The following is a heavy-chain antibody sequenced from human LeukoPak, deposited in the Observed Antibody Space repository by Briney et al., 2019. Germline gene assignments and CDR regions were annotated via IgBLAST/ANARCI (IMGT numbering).Heavy chain of an antibody. Sequence: ASVTLTLTAAGYTFTDYYIHWVRLAPGQGLEWMGWINPNSGVTKYARRFQGRVTMTRDASISTAYTELSSLRSDDTAVYYCARVVDGYNYGTFDIWGQGALWSPS. CDR3: ARVVDGYNYGTFDI. D-gene: IGHD5-24*01. V-gene: IGHV1-2*02. CDR1: GYTFTDYY. CDR2: INPNSGVT. J-gene: IGHJ3*02.